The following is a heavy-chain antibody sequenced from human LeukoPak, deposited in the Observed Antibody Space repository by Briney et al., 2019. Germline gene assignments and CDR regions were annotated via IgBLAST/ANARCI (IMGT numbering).Heavy chain of an antibody. D-gene: IGHD3-10*01. CDR3: AKSVYHSGNY. CDR2: ISGGTT. CDR1: GFTISTYG. Sequence: GVSLRLSCAASGFTISTYGMSWVRQAPGKGLEWVSFISGGTTYYADSVKGRFTISRDNSKNTVSLQMNSLRAEDTAVYYCAKSVYHSGNYWGQGTLVTVSS. J-gene: IGHJ4*02. V-gene: IGHV3-23*01.